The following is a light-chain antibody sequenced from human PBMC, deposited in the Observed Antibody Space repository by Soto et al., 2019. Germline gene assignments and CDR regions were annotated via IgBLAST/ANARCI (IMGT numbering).Light chain of an antibody. Sequence: DIQMTQSPSTLSASVGDTVTITCRASQSISNWLAWYQQKPGQAPKLLIHKASTLESGVPSRFSGSGSGTEFTLTISSLQPDDFATFHCQQYDRFPYTFGQGTKLHIK. CDR2: KAS. CDR3: QQYDRFPYT. J-gene: IGKJ2*01. V-gene: IGKV1-5*03. CDR1: QSISNW.